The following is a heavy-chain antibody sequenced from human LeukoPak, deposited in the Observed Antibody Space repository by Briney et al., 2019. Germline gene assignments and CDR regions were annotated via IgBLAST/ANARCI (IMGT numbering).Heavy chain of an antibody. D-gene: IGHD3-10*01. CDR1: GGSFSGYY. CDR3: ARLGRQSITMVRGVFYRFDP. J-gene: IGHJ5*02. Sequence: SETLSLTCAVYGGSFSGYYWSWIRQPPGKGLEWIGEINHSGSTNYNPSLESRVTISVDTSKNQFSLKLSSVTAADTAVYYCARLGRQSITMVRGVFYRFDPWGQGTLVTVSS. CDR2: INHSGST. V-gene: IGHV4-34*01.